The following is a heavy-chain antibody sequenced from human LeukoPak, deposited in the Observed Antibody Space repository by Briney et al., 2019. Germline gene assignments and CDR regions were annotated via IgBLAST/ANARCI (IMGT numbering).Heavy chain of an antibody. Sequence: SETLSLTCAVYGGSFSGYYWSWIRQPPGKGLEWIGEINHSGSTNYNPSLKSRVTISVDTSKNQFSLKLSSVTAADTAVYYCARVRMEYNWNYYDYWGQGTLVTVSS. CDR2: INHSGST. V-gene: IGHV4-34*01. J-gene: IGHJ4*02. CDR3: ARVRMEYNWNYYDY. D-gene: IGHD1-20*01. CDR1: GGSFSGYY.